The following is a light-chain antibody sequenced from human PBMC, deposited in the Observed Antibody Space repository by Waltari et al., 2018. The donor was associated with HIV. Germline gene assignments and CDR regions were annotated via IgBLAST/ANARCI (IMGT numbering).Light chain of an antibody. CDR1: SSNIGAGYD. Sequence: QSVLTQPPSVSGAPGQRVTIPCTGRSSNIGAGYDVNWYQQLPGTAPKLLIYGNSNRPSGVPDRFSGSKSGTSASLAITGLQAEDEADYYCQSYDSSLSGPRVFGTGTKVTVL. V-gene: IGLV1-40*01. CDR3: QSYDSSLSGPRV. CDR2: GNS. J-gene: IGLJ1*01.